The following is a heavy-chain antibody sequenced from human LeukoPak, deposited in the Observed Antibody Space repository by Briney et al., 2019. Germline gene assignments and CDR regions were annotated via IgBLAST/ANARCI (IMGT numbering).Heavy chain of an antibody. D-gene: IGHD3-22*01. J-gene: IGHJ4*02. V-gene: IGHV1-69*13. CDR1: GGTFSSYA. CDR2: IIPIFGTA. Sequence: ASVKVSCKASGGTFSSYAISWVRQAPGQGLEWMGGIIPIFGTANYAQKFQGRVTITADESTSTAYMELSSLRSEDTAVYYCARDTRSVNYYDSSGFDYWGQGTLVTVSS. CDR3: ARDTRSVNYYDSSGFDY.